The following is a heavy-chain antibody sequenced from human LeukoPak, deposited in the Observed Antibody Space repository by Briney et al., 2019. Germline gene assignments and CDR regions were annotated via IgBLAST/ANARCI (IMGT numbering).Heavy chain of an antibody. CDR2: IIPIFGTA. CDR3: ARAGIAVAGLPLGRNPTLYYYYMDV. Sequence: SVKVSCKASGGTFSSYAISWVRQAPGQGLEWMGGIIPIFGTANYAQKFQGRVTITTDESTSTAYMELSSLRSEDTAVYYCARAGIAVAGLPLGRNPTLYYYYMDVWGKGTTVTVSS. CDR1: GGTFSSYA. V-gene: IGHV1-69*05. J-gene: IGHJ6*03. D-gene: IGHD6-19*01.